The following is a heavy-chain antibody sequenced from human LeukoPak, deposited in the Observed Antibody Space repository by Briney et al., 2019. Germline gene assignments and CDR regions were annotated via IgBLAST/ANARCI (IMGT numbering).Heavy chain of an antibody. D-gene: IGHD1-26*01. Sequence: PSQTLSLTCTVSGGSISSGSYYWSWIRQPAGKGLEWIGRIYTSGSTNYNPSLKSRVTISVDTSKNQFSLKLSSVTAADTAVHYCARDSFTKWKPERGYDAFDIWGQGTMVTVSS. J-gene: IGHJ3*02. CDR2: IYTSGST. CDR1: GGSISSGSYY. V-gene: IGHV4-61*02. CDR3: ARDSFTKWKPERGYDAFDI.